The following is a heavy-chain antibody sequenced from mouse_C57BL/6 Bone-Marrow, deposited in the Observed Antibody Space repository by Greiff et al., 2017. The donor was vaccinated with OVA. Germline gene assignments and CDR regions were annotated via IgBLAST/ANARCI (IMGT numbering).Heavy chain of an antibody. D-gene: IGHD1-2*01. CDR2: IDPSDSYT. CDR1: GYTFTSYW. J-gene: IGHJ2*01. Sequence: VQLQQPGAELVMPGASVKLSCKASGYTFTSYWMHWVKQRPGQGLEWIGEIDPSDSYTNYNQKFKGKSTLTVDKSSSTAYMQLSSLTSEDSAVYYCARGPLLPYCWGQGTALTVSS. V-gene: IGHV1-69*01. CDR3: ARGPLLPYC.